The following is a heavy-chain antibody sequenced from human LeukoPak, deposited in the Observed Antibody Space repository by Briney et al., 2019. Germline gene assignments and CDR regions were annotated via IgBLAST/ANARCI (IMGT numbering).Heavy chain of an antibody. V-gene: IGHV1-69*01. CDR2: IIPIFGTA. D-gene: IGHD3-22*01. Sequence: SVKVSCKASGGTFSSYAISWVRQAPGQGLEWVGGIIPIFGTANYAQKFQGRVTITADESTSTAYMELSSLRSEDTAVYYCARPNYYDSSGYYSVGTWVAFDIWGQGTMVTVSS. CDR1: GGTFSSYA. J-gene: IGHJ3*02. CDR3: ARPNYYDSSGYYSVGTWVAFDI.